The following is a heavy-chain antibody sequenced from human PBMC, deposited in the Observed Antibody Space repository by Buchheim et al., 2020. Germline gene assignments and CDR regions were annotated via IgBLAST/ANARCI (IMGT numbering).Heavy chain of an antibody. CDR3: ARAWLRFYYYGMDV. D-gene: IGHD5-12*01. CDR1: GGSINNYY. J-gene: IGHJ6*02. CDR2: IYTSGST. V-gene: IGHV4-4*07. Sequence: QVQLQESGPGLVKPSETLSLTCTVSGGSINNYYWIWIRQPAGKGLEWIGRIYTSGSTNYNPSLKSPVTIPVDTSKNQFSLKLSAVTAADTAVYYCARAWLRFYYYGMDVWGQGTT.